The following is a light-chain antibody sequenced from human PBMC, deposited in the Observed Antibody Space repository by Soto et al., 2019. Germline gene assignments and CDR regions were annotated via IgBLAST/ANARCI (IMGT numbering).Light chain of an antibody. CDR3: AAWDGSLNNVL. CDR2: CNN. J-gene: IGLJ2*01. CDR1: GSSFGTNT. Sequence: QSVLTQPPSASGTPGQRVTISCSGTGSSFGTNTVNWYRQLPGTAPKLLIYCNNQRPRGVPDRFSGSKSGTSASLAISGLQSEDEADYYCAAWDGSLNNVLFGGGTKLTVL. V-gene: IGLV1-44*01.